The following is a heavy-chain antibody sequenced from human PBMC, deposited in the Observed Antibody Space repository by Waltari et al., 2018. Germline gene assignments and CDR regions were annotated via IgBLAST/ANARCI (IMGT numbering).Heavy chain of an antibody. D-gene: IGHD3-10*01. CDR1: GGSISTHF. V-gene: IGHV4-59*11. Sequence: QVQLQESGPGLVKPSETLSLICSVSGGSISTHFWGWFRQPPGKTLEWIGNIYSSGSTNYNPPLTSRVTISLDMSKNQCSLKLRSVSAADTAVYYCARASYGSGSSWFDPWGQGNLVTVSS. CDR2: IYSSGST. CDR3: ARASYGSGSSWFDP. J-gene: IGHJ5*02.